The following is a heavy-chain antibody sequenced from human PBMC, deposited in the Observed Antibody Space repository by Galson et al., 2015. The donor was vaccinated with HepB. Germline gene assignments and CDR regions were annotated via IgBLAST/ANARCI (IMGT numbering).Heavy chain of an antibody. V-gene: IGHV1-8*01. CDR3: ARDRGIVVVPAALDWYFDL. CDR1: GSTFTSYD. J-gene: IGHJ2*01. D-gene: IGHD2-2*01. Sequence: SVKVSCKASGSTFTSYDINWVRQATGQGLEWMGWMNPNSGNTGYAQKFQGRVTMTRNTSISTAYMELSSLRSEDTAVYYCARDRGIVVVPAALDWYFDLWGRGTLVTVSS. CDR2: MNPNSGNT.